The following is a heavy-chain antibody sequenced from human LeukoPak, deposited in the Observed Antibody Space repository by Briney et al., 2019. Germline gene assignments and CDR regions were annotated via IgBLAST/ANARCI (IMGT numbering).Heavy chain of an antibody. CDR3: GRDRVLGSSGWYVGY. CDR2: ISYDGSNK. V-gene: IGHV3-30*04. D-gene: IGHD6-19*01. J-gene: IGHJ4*02. CDR1: GFTFSSYA. Sequence: GGSLRLSCAASGFTFSSYAMHWVRQAPGKGLEWVAVISYDGSNKYYADSVKGRFTISRDNSKNTLYLQMNSLRGEDTAVYYCGRDRVLGSSGWYVGYWGQGTLVTVSS.